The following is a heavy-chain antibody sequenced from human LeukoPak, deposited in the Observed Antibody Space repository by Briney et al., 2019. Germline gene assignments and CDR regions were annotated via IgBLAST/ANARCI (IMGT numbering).Heavy chain of an antibody. CDR1: GYTFTNYG. Sequence: GASVKVSCKASGYTFTNYGLSWVRQAPGQGLEWMGWINAYNGNANYAQKVQGRVTMTTDTSTNTVYMELRSLRSDDTAVYYCARLGITMIVAMHPWGQGTLVTVSP. CDR2: INAYNGNA. D-gene: IGHD3-22*01. CDR3: ARLGITMIVAMHP. J-gene: IGHJ5*02. V-gene: IGHV1-18*01.